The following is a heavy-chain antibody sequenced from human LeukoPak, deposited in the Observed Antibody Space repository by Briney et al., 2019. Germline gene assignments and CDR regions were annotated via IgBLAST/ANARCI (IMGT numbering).Heavy chain of an antibody. J-gene: IGHJ4*02. V-gene: IGHV1-69*13. CDR1: GGTFSSYA. D-gene: IGHD6-19*01. CDR3: ARRPDSSGWYEYYFDY. Sequence: GASVKVSCKASGGTFSSYAISWVRQAPGQGLEWMGGIIPIFGTANYAQKFQGRVTITADESTSTAYMVLSSLRSEDTAVYYCARRPDSSGWYEYYFDYWGQGTLVTVSS. CDR2: IIPIFGTA.